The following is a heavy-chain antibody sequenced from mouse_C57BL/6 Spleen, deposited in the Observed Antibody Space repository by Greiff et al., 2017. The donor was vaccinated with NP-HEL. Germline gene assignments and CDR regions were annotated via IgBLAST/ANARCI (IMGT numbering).Heavy chain of an antibody. CDR3: TRDRLFYAMDY. J-gene: IGHJ4*01. V-gene: IGHV5-9-1*02. Sequence: DVHLVESGEGLVKPGGSLKLSCAASGFTFSSYAMSWVRQTPEKRLEWVAYISSGGDYIYYADTVKGRFTISRDNARNTLYLQMSSLKSEDTAMYYCTRDRLFYAMDYWGQRTSVTVSS. CDR1: GFTFSSYA. CDR2: ISSGGDYI.